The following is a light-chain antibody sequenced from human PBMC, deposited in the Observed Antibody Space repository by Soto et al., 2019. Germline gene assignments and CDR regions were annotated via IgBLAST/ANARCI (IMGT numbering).Light chain of an antibody. CDR1: QTITTY. Sequence: DIQMTQSPSSLSASVGDRVTITCRASQTITTYLNWYQQIPGKAPKLLIYSAFSLQSGVPARFSGSGSGTDFTLTIGGLQPEDFATYYCQQSYITPYTFGQGTRLDIK. CDR3: QQSYITPYT. V-gene: IGKV1-39*01. J-gene: IGKJ2*01. CDR2: SAF.